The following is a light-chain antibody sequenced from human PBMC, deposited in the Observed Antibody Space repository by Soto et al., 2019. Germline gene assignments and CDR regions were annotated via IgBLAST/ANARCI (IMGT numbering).Light chain of an antibody. J-gene: IGKJ5*01. CDR1: ESVGDY. CDR2: GAT. Sequence: PGERATLSCWASESVGDYLAWYQQKPGQAPRLLIYGATKRTSGTPDRFSGTGSETAFTLAIRRLEPGDFAVYYCQQYVTSPAITFG. CDR3: QQYVTSPAIT. V-gene: IGKV3-20*01.